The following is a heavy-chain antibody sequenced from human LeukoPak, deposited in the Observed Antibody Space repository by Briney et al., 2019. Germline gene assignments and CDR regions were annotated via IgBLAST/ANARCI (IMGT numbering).Heavy chain of an antibody. CDR2: IWYDGSNK. CDR1: GFTFSSYG. CDR3: ARDPSRPYSISWLDY. D-gene: IGHD6-13*01. Sequence: GGSLRLSCAASGFTFSSYGMHWVRQAPGKGLEWVAVIWYDGSNKYYADSVKGRFTISRDNSKNTLYLQMNSLRAEDTAVYYCARDPSRPYSISWLDYWGQGTLVTVSA. J-gene: IGHJ4*02. V-gene: IGHV3-33*01.